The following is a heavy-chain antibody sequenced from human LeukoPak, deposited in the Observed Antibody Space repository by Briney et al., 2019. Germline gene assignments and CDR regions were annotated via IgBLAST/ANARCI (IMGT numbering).Heavy chain of an antibody. CDR2: ISSSGGRT. J-gene: IGHJ4*02. V-gene: IGHV3-64D*09. CDR3: VKGRYSNSWYSSDY. CDR1: GFTLSSYA. Sequence: PGGSLRLSCSASGFTLSSYAMHWVRQAPGKGLEYVSAISSSGGRTYYADSVRGRFTISRDNSKNTLYLQMSSLRAEDTAVYYCVKGRYSNSWYSSDYWGQGTLVTVSS. D-gene: IGHD6-13*01.